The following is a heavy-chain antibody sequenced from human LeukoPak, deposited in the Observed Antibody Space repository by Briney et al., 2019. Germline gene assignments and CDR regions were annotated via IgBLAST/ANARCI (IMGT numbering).Heavy chain of an antibody. J-gene: IGHJ4*02. CDR2: ISLGGSNI. CDR3: ARDHVGPRLAFDH. Sequence: GGSLRLSCASSGFTFSDHPMSWIRQAPGKGLEWVSDISLGGSNIDYADSVRGRFISSRDDATISLNLETNSRRAEDTAVYDCARDHVGPRLAFDHWGQGTLVSVSS. CDR1: GFTFSDHP. D-gene: IGHD1-26*01. V-gene: IGHV3-11*04.